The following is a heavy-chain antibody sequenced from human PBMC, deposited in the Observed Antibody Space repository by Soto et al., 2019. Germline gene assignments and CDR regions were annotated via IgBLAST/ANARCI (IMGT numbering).Heavy chain of an antibody. CDR2: ISYDGSNK. V-gene: IGHV3-30*18. D-gene: IGHD5-12*01. Sequence: QVQLVESGGGVVQPGRSLRLSCAASGFTFSSYGMHWVRQAPGKGLEWVAVISYDGSNKYYADSVKGRFTISRDNSKNTLYLQMNSLRAEDTAVYYCAKVRNSGYDLGFDYWGQGTLVTVSS. CDR1: GFTFSSYG. J-gene: IGHJ4*02. CDR3: AKVRNSGYDLGFDY.